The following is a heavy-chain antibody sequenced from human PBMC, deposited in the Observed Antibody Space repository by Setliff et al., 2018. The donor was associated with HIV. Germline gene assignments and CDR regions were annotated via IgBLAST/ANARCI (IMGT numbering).Heavy chain of an antibody. V-gene: IGHV5-51*01. CDR2: IYPGDSDT. CDR1: GYYFTSYW. J-gene: IGHJ5*02. D-gene: IGHD3-10*01. CDR3: ARHSGVASPNWFDP. Sequence: GESLKISCKGSGYYFTSYWIGWVRQMPGKGLEWMGIIYPGDSDTRISPSFQGQVTISADKSINTAYLHMNSLRAEDTAVYYCARHSGVASPNWFDPWGQGTLVTVSS.